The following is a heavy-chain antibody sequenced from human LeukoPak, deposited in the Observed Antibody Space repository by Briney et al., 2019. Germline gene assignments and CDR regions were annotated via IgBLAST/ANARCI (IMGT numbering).Heavy chain of an antibody. CDR1: GFTFSTYW. CDR3: AKDRCSNGIGCYYYYMDV. V-gene: IGHV3-30*02. D-gene: IGHD2-8*01. Sequence: GGSLRLSCAASGFTFSTYWMSWVRQAPGKGLEWVAYIQNDGSNEQYADSVKGRFSISRDSSKNILYLQMNSLRAEDTAVYYCAKDRCSNGIGCYYYYMDVWGKGTTVTISS. J-gene: IGHJ6*03. CDR2: IQNDGSNE.